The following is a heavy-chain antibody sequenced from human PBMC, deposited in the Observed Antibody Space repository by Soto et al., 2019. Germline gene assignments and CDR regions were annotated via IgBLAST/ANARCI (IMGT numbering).Heavy chain of an antibody. CDR3: AREPQVGTTTPWLDS. CDR1: GYNFTNYG. J-gene: IGHJ5*01. Sequence: ASVKVSCKASGYNFTNYGISWVRQTPGHGLEWMGWISAYNGKTNFAQRFQGRLTMATEPATSTAYMELTSLIYYDTAVYYCAREPQVGTTTPWLDSWGQGTLVTVSS. D-gene: IGHD1-26*01. V-gene: IGHV1-18*01. CDR2: ISAYNGKT.